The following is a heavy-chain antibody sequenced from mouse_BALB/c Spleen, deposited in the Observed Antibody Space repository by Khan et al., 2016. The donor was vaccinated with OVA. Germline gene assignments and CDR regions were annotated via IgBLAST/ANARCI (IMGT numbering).Heavy chain of an antibody. Sequence: EVQLVESGTVLARPGASVKMSCKASGYSFTSYLIHWVKQRPGQGLEWIGDIYPGNSETTYNQKFKDKAKLTAGTSANTAYMELSSLTNEDSTVYYFARGGYSSFAYWGQGTLVTVSA. CDR1: GYSFTSYL. CDR2: IYPGNSET. J-gene: IGHJ3*01. D-gene: IGHD1-3*01. V-gene: IGHV1-5*01. CDR3: ARGGYSSFAY.